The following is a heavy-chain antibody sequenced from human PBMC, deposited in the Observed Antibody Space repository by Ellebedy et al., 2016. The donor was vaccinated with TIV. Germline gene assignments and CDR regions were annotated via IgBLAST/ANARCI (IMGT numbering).Heavy chain of an antibody. J-gene: IGHJ4*02. V-gene: IGHV1-2*04. CDR2: INPNSGGT. D-gene: IGHD1-26*01. CDR1: GYTFTSYD. Sequence: AASVKVSCKASGYTFTSYDINWARQATGQGLEWMGWINPNSGGTNYAQKFQGWVTMTRDTSISTAYMELSRLRSDDTAVYYCARDGGSYSDFDYWGQGTLVTVSS. CDR3: ARDGGSYSDFDY.